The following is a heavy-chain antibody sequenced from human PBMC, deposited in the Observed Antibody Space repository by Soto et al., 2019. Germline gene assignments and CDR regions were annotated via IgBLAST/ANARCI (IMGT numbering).Heavy chain of an antibody. Sequence: SETLSLTCTVSGGSISSPSYYWGWIRKPPGKGLEWIESIYYSGSAYYNPSLKSRVTISVDTSKNQFSLKLTSAIDADTAAYYCARLVATYSGYCDYWGQGSQVTVSS. J-gene: IGHJ4*02. CDR1: GGSISSPSYY. V-gene: IGHV4-39*01. CDR2: IYYSGSA. CDR3: ARLVATYSGYCDY. D-gene: IGHD5-12*01.